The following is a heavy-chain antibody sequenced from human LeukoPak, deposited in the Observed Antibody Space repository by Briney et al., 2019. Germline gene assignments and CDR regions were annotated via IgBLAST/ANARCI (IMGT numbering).Heavy chain of an antibody. CDR2: IKHDGSDK. J-gene: IGHJ4*02. Sequence: GGSLRLSCAASGFTFSSYWMHWVRQAPGKGLEWVANIKHDGSDKYYVDSVKGRFSISRDNAKNSLYLQMNSLRADDTAVYNCARVRFTMVRGVEFDYWGQGTLVTVSS. V-gene: IGHV3-7*01. D-gene: IGHD3-10*01. CDR1: GFTFSSYW. CDR3: ARVRFTMVRGVEFDY.